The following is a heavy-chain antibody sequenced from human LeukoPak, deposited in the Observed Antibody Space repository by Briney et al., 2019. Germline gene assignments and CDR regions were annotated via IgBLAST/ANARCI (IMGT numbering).Heavy chain of an antibody. J-gene: IGHJ4*02. Sequence: GGSLRFSCAASGLSFSSFDMSWLRQGLARGLEWVSSIRGNGKTFYADSVKGRVSLSSDSSRNTVYFQLNNLRVEDTAIYYCAKASWVSSTDAVRWAQGTLVTVSS. CDR1: GLSFSSFD. D-gene: IGHD3-16*01. CDR3: AKASWVSSTDAVR. V-gene: IGHV3-23*01. CDR2: IRGNGKT.